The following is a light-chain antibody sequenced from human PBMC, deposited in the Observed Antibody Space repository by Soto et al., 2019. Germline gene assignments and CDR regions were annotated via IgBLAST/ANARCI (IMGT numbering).Light chain of an antibody. CDR1: SSDVGGYNY. Sequence: QSALTQPASVSGSPGQSITISCTGTSSDVGGYNYVSWYQQHPGKAPKLMIYDVSNWPSGVSNRFSGSKSGNTASLTISGLQAEDEAAYYCSSYTSSSTLVFGGGTKLTVL. V-gene: IGLV2-14*01. CDR2: DVS. CDR3: SSYTSSSTLV. J-gene: IGLJ2*01.